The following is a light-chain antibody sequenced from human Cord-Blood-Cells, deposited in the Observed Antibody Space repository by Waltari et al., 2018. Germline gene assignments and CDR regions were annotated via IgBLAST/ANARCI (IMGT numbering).Light chain of an antibody. CDR1: TGAVTSGYY. CDR2: STS. CDR3: LLYYGGAQLVV. Sequence: QTVVTQEPSLTVSPGGTVTLTCASSTGAVTSGYYPNWFQQKPGQAPRALLYSTSNKHSWTPALFSGSLLGGKAALTLSGVQPEDEAEYYCLLYYGGAQLVVFGGGTKLTVL. J-gene: IGLJ2*01. V-gene: IGLV7-43*01.